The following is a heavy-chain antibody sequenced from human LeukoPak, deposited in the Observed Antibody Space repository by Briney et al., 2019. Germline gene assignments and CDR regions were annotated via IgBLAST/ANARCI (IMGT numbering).Heavy chain of an antibody. J-gene: IGHJ6*02. V-gene: IGHV1-2*02. Sequence: ASVKVSCKASGYTFTGHYIQWVRQAPGQGLEWMGWINPSSGGTKYPQRFQGRVTITRDTSINTAYMEMTQLKSDDTAVYYCARDRLSLSSPGYYYYGMDVWGHGTKVTVSS. D-gene: IGHD6-13*01. CDR3: ARDRLSLSSPGYYYYGMDV. CDR1: GYTFTGHY. CDR2: INPSSGGT.